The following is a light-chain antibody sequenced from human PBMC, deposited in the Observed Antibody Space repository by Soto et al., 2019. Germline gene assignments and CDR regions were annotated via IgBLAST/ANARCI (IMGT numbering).Light chain of an antibody. Sequence: QSVLTQPPSVSAAPGQKVTISCSGSRFNIGDNYVSWYQQLPGTAPKLLIYDNNKRPSGIPDRFSGSKSGTSATLGITGLQTGDEADYYCGTWDSSLSTGVFGGGTKLTV. CDR3: GTWDSSLSTGV. V-gene: IGLV1-51*01. J-gene: IGLJ2*01. CDR1: RFNIGDNY. CDR2: DNN.